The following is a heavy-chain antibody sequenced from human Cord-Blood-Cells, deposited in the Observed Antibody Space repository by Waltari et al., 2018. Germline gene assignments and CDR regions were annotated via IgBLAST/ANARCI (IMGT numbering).Heavy chain of an antibody. J-gene: IGHJ4*02. V-gene: IGHV3-23*01. Sequence: EVQLLESGGGLVQPGGSLRLSCAASGFTFSSYAMSWVRQAPGKGLGWVSGMSGSGGSTYSADSVKGRFTITRDNSKNTLYLQRNSLRAEDTAVYYCAKDRDADYWGQGTLVTVSS. CDR2: MSGSGGST. CDR3: AKDRDADY. CDR1: GFTFSSYA.